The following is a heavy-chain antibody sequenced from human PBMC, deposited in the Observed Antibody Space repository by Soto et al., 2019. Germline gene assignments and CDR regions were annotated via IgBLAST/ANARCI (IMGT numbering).Heavy chain of an antibody. CDR2: ISAYNGNT. CDR1: GYTFTSYG. V-gene: IGHV1-18*01. D-gene: IGHD3-22*01. Sequence: ASVKVSCKASGYTFTSYGISWVRQAPGQGLEWMGWISAYNGNTNYAQKFQGRLTISADESTRTAYMELSSLRSEDTAVYYCARGAATKIVVVMYDALEIWGQGTMVTVSS. J-gene: IGHJ3*02. CDR3: ARGAATKIVVVMYDALEI.